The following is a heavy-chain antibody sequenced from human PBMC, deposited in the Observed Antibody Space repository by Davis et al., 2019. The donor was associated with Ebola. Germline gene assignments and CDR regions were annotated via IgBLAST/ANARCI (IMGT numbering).Heavy chain of an antibody. J-gene: IGHJ6*02. CDR3: ARDGAPPYSYGYYYYYGMDV. Sequence: GESLKISCAASGFTFSNYDMHWVRQATGKGLEWVSAIGTAGDTYYPGSVKGRFTISRENAKNSLYLQMDGLRAEDTAVYYCARDGAPPYSYGYYYYYGMDVWGQGTTVTVSS. CDR1: GFTFSNYD. V-gene: IGHV3-13*01. CDR2: IGTAGDT. D-gene: IGHD5-18*01.